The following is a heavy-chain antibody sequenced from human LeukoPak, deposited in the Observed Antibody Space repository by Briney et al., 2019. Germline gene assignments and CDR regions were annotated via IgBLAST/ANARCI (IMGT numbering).Heavy chain of an antibody. CDR2: ISSRSSYI. V-gene: IGHV3-21*01. Sequence: GGSLRLSCEASGFTFSNYGMHWVRQAPGKGLEWVACISSRSSYIYYADSVKGRFTISRDNAKNSLFLQMNTLRAEDTAVYYCARDPYTSGSYASLFDIWGQGTMVTVSS. CDR3: ARDPYTSGSYASLFDI. CDR1: GFTFSNYG. J-gene: IGHJ3*02. D-gene: IGHD3-10*01.